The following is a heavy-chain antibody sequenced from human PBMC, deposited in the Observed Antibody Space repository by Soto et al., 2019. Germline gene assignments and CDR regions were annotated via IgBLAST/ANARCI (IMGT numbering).Heavy chain of an antibody. Sequence: QVQLEESGGGVVQPGTSLRLSCVASGFTFSSYGMHWVRQAQGKGLEWVAVIPNTENKKYYADSVKGRFTISRDNSQNTLFLQMDSLMSEDMAVYYCVRTAGGRVRGALDIWGQGTMVTVS. J-gene: IGHJ3*02. CDR1: GFTFSSYG. V-gene: IGHV3-30-3*01. D-gene: IGHD6-13*01. CDR2: IPNTENKK. CDR3: VRTAGGRVRGALDI.